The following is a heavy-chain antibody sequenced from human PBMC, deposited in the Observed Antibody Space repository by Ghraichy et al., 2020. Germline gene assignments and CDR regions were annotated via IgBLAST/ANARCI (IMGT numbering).Heavy chain of an antibody. J-gene: IGHJ5*02. V-gene: IGHV4-34*01. CDR1: GGSLSGYY. CDR3: ARRRNPYYYDSRIGWFDP. CDR2: INHSGST. Sequence: ESLNISCAVYGGSLSGYYWSWIRQPPGKGLEWIGEINHSGSTNYNPSLKSRITISVDTSKNQFSLKLSSVTAADTAVYYCARRRNPYYYDSRIGWFDPWGHGTLVTVSS. D-gene: IGHD3-22*01.